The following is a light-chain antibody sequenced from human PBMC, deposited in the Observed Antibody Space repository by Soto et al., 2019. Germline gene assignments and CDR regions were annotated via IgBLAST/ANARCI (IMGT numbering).Light chain of an antibody. CDR2: EVT. V-gene: IGLV2-14*01. CDR1: NSDVGGHNY. J-gene: IGLJ2*01. CDR3: ASYTSRNTLI. Sequence: QSVLTQPASVSGSPGQSITISCTGTNSDVGGHNYVSWYQQRPGKVPKLLIYEVTDRPSGASNRFSGSKSGNTASLTISGLQAEDEADYFCASYTSRNTLIFGGGTK.